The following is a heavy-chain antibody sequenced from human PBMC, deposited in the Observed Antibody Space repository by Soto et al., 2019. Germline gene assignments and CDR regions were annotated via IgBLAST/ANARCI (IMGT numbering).Heavy chain of an antibody. J-gene: IGHJ4*02. D-gene: IGHD2-8*01. V-gene: IGHV1-18*01. CDR3: ARAISLIMAAPAY. CDR1: GYSFINFG. Sequence: ASVKVSCKVSGYSFINFGINWVRQAPGQGLEWIGWVNPYSGHANYTEKFQGRVSMTTDTSTTTAYMELTSLTSDDTAIYYCARAISLIMAAPAYWGQGTLVTVSS. CDR2: VNPYSGHA.